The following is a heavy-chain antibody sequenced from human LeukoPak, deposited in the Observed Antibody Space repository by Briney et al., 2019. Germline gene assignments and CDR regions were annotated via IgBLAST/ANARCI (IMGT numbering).Heavy chain of an antibody. D-gene: IGHD6-13*01. CDR1: GFTFSSYG. CDR3: AKSITAGASTKRGYFDY. Sequence: GSSLRLSCAASGFTFSSYGMHWVRQAPGKGREWGTVIAYCRCKKYSADSVEGRFTISRDNSKNTLYLQMNSLSAEDTAVYYCAKSITAGASTKRGYFDYWGQGTLVTVSS. CDR2: IAYCRCKK. J-gene: IGHJ4*02. V-gene: IGHV3-30*18.